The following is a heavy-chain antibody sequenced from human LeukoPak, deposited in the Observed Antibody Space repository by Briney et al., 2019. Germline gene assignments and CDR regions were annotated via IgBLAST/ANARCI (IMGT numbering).Heavy chain of an antibody. CDR1: GYTLTELS. V-gene: IGHV1-2*02. D-gene: IGHD3-10*01. CDR3: ARDVYGSGSYFWFDP. Sequence: ASVKVSCKVSGYTLTELSMHWVRQAPGKGLEWMGWINPNSGGTNYAQKFQGRVTMTRDTSISTAYMELSRLRSGDTAVYYCARDVYGSGSYFWFDPWGQGTLVTVSS. J-gene: IGHJ5*02. CDR2: INPNSGGT.